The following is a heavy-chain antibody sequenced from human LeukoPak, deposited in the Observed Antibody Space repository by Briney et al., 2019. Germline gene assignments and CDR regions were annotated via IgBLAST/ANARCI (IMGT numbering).Heavy chain of an antibody. CDR1: GFTFSSYA. Sequence: GSLRLSCAASGFTFSSYAMHWVRPAPGKGLEWVAVISHDGNNKYNADSVKGRFTISRDNSKNTLYLQTNSLRAEDTAVYYCAREGVYSNGPFDYWGQGTRVTVSS. CDR2: ISHDGNNK. CDR3: AREGVYSNGPFDY. J-gene: IGHJ4*02. D-gene: IGHD5-18*01. V-gene: IGHV3-30-3*01.